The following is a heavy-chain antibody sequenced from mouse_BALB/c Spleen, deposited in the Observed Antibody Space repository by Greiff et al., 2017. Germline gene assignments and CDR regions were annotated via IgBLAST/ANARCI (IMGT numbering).Heavy chain of an antibody. J-gene: IGHJ3*01. Sequence: VQLQQSGGGLVQPGGSLRLSCATSGFTFTDYYMSWVRQPPGKALEWLGFIRNKANGYTTEYSASVKGRFTISRDNSQSILYLQMNTLRAEDSATYYCAREVRLAYWGQGTLVTVSA. D-gene: IGHD1-2*01. CDR1: GFTFTDYY. CDR3: AREVRLAY. CDR2: IRNKANGYTT. V-gene: IGHV7-3*02.